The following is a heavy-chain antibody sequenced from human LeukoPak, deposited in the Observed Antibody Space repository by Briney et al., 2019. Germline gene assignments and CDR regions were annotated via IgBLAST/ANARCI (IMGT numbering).Heavy chain of an antibody. D-gene: IGHD3-22*01. J-gene: IGHJ4*02. CDR3: AKDGAWSGDSSGYSNFDY. CDR1: GFTFSTYW. V-gene: IGHV3-23*01. Sequence: GGSLRLSCAASGFTFSTYWMHWVRQAPGKGLEWVSAISGSGGSTYYADSVKGRFTISRDNSKNTLYLQMNSLRAEDTAVYYCAKDGAWSGDSSGYSNFDYWGQGTLVTVSS. CDR2: ISGSGGST.